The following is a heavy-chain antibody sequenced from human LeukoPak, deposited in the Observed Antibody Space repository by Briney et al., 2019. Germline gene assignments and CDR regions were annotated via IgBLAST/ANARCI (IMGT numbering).Heavy chain of an antibody. CDR3: ARDIYGGHDY. J-gene: IGHJ4*02. Sequence: GGSLRLSCAASGFTFSNYWMSWVRQAPGKGLEWVANINQDGSEKSYVDSVEGRFTISRDNAKKSLYLHVNSLRAEDTAVYYCARDIYGGHDYWGEGTLLTVSS. V-gene: IGHV3-7*04. CDR2: INQDGSEK. CDR1: GFTFSNYW. D-gene: IGHD2-21*01.